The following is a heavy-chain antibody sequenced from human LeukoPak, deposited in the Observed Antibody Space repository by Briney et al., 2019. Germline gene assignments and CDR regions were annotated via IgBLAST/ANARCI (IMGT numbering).Heavy chain of an antibody. J-gene: IGHJ4*02. D-gene: IGHD6-19*01. CDR3: AKGPTAGQWLETFDY. CDR1: GGSISSSSYF. Sequence: SETLSLTCTVSGGSISSSSYFWGWIRQPPGKGLEWIGSIYYSGSTYYNPSLKSRVTISVDTSKNQLSLKLSSVTAADTAVYYCAKGPTAGQWLETFDYWGQGTLVTVSS. CDR2: IYYSGST. V-gene: IGHV4-39*02.